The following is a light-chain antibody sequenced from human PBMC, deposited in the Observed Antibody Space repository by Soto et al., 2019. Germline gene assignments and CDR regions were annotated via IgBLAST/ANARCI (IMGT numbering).Light chain of an antibody. V-gene: IGKV3-20*01. CDR1: QSANSNY. CDR3: QQYGTSPPMYT. CDR2: GAS. J-gene: IGKJ2*01. Sequence: EIVLTQSPGTLSLSPGERATLSCRASQSANSNYLAWYQQKPGQAPRLLIYGASTRATGIPDRFSGSGSGTDFTLTISRLEPEDFAVYYCQQYGTSPPMYTFGQGTKLEIK.